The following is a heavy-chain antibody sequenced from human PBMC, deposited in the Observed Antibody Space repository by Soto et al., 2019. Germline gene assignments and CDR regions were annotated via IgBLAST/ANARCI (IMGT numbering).Heavy chain of an antibody. Sequence: GGSLRLSCAASGLPFCGSAMHWVRQASGKGLEWVGRIRSKANSYATAYAASVKGRFTISRDDSKNTAYLQMNSLKTEDTAVYYCTRQPSDTPWPGYFDYWGQGTLVTVSS. D-gene: IGHD2-2*02. CDR3: TRQPSDTPWPGYFDY. J-gene: IGHJ4*02. CDR2: IRSKANSYAT. V-gene: IGHV3-73*01. CDR1: GLPFCGSA.